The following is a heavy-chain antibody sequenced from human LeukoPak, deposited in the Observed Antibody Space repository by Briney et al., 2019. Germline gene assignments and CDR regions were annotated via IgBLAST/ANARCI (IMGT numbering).Heavy chain of an antibody. CDR1: GFTFGTYV. CDR2: ISDDGSKK. Sequence: GTSLRLSCAASGFTFGTYVMHWVRQAPGKGLEWVSLISDDGSKKYYADSVKDRFTISRDNSENTLYVQMNTLRDEDTAVYYCVYQQSGNLNWGHGTLVTVSS. D-gene: IGHD6-13*01. J-gene: IGHJ4*01. V-gene: IGHV3-30*04. CDR3: VYQQSGNLN.